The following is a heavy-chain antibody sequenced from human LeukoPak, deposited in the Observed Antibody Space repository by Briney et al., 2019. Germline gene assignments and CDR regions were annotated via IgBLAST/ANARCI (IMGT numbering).Heavy chain of an antibody. D-gene: IGHD2/OR15-2a*01. CDR3: ARKNNWYFDL. CDR2: IIPILGTA. J-gene: IGHJ2*01. CDR1: GGTLSSYA. V-gene: IGHV1-69*11. Sequence: SVKDSCKASGGTLSSYAVSWVRQAPGQGLEWMGTIIPILGTANYAQRFQARVTMTADESTSTAYMELSSLKSEDTAVYYCARKNNWYFDLWGRGTLVTVSS.